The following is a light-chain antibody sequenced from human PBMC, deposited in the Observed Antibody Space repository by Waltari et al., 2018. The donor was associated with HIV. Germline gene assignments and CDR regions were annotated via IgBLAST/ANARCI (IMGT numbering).Light chain of an antibody. CDR1: QSLIYSSYNENY. J-gene: IGKJ5*01. CDR2: WAS. Sequence: DIVMTQSPDSLAVSLGERATINCKSSQSLIYSSYNENYLAWYQQKPGHPPKLLIYWASTRESGVPDRFSGSGSGTDFTLTISSLQAEDVAVYYCQQYYSTPITFGQGTRLEIK. CDR3: QQYYSTPIT. V-gene: IGKV4-1*01.